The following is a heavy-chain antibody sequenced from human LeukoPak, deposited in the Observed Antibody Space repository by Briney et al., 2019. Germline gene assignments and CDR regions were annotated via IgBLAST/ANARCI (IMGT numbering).Heavy chain of an antibody. CDR2: IIPIFGTA. Sequence: GASVKVSCKASGGTFSSYAISWVRQAPGQGLEWMGGIIPIFGTANYAQKFQGRVTITTDESTSTAYMELSSLRSEDTAVYYCARSLLQTELYYYYYMDVWGKGTTVTVSS. V-gene: IGHV1-69*05. J-gene: IGHJ6*03. CDR1: GGTFSSYA. CDR3: ARSLLQTELYYYYYMDV. D-gene: IGHD3-22*01.